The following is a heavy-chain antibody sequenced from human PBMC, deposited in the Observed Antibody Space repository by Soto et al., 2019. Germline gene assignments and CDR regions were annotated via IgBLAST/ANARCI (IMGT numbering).Heavy chain of an antibody. CDR3: AKGLKRGLDY. Sequence: GGSLRLSCAASGFTFSSHAMSWVRQAPGKGLEWVSAISGGGISTYYADSVKGRFTISRDNTKNTLYLQMNSLRAEDTALYYCAKGLKRGLDYWGQGTLVTVSS. CDR1: GFTFSSHA. D-gene: IGHD3-16*01. V-gene: IGHV3-23*01. J-gene: IGHJ4*02. CDR2: ISGGGIST.